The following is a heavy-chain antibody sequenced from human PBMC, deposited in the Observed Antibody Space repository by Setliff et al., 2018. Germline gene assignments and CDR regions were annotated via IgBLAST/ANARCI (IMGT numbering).Heavy chain of an antibody. J-gene: IGHJ4*02. D-gene: IGHD2-15*01. CDR1: GFTFSSHW. V-gene: IGHV3-74*01. CDR2: ISDAAGGSAT. Sequence: GGSLRLSCAASGFTFSSHWMHWVRQAPGKGLVWLSGISDAAGGSATTYADSVKGRFSISRDNAKNTLYLQMNSLRPEDTAVYYCARTCSGSGCYAGLESWGQGTPVTVSS. CDR3: ARTCSGSGCYAGLES.